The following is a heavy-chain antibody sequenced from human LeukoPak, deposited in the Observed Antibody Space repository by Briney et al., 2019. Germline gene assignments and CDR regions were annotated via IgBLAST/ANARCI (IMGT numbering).Heavy chain of an antibody. Sequence: GESLKISCKGSGYNFNAYWIGWVRQVPGKGLEWMGVIYPGDSDTRYSPSFQGQVTISADRSISTAYLQWSSLKASDTAIYYCARPPDDSPGYFQDWGQGTLVTVSS. J-gene: IGHJ1*01. CDR3: ARPPDDSPGYFQD. D-gene: IGHD3-22*01. V-gene: IGHV5-51*01. CDR2: IYPGDSDT. CDR1: GYNFNAYW.